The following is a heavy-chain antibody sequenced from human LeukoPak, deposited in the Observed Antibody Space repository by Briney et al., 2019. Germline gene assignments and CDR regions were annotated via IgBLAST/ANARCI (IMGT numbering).Heavy chain of an antibody. V-gene: IGHV1-2*02. D-gene: IGHD6-13*01. CDR2: INPNSGET. CDR1: GYTFTAYY. CDR3: ARPSGSWPNYFFAF. J-gene: IGHJ4*02. Sequence: ASVKVSCKASGYTFTAYYIHWVRKAPGQGLEWMGWINPNSGETDYAQRFQGRVTMTRDTSISTAYMELSSLRSDDTAVYYCARPSGSWPNYFFAFWGQGTLVTVSS.